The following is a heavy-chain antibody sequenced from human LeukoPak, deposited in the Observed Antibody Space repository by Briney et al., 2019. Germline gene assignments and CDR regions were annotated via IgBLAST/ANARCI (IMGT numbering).Heavy chain of an antibody. CDR1: GFTFSSYG. CDR2: ISYDGSNK. CDR3: ATAVI. V-gene: IGHV3-30*03. J-gene: IGHJ3*02. Sequence: PGGSLRLSCAASGFTFSSYGMHWVRQAPGKGLEWVAVISYDGSNKYYADSVKGRFTVSRDNAKNSLYLQMNSLTAEDTAVYYCATAVIRGRGTMVTVSS.